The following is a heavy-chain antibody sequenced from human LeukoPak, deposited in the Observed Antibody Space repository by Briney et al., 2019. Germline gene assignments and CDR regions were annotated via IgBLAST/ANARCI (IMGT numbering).Heavy chain of an antibody. CDR2: IKTDGTNT. V-gene: IGHV3-74*01. CDR3: ARGHSGEPPGMDV. J-gene: IGHJ6*02. CDR1: GFTFSNYW. Sequence: GGSLRLSCAASGFTFSNYWMHWVRQAPGKGLVWVSRIKTDGTNTGYAESVKGRFTISRDNAKNTVYLQMNSLRAEDTAVYYCARGHSGEPPGMDVWGQGTTVTVSS. D-gene: IGHD7-27*01.